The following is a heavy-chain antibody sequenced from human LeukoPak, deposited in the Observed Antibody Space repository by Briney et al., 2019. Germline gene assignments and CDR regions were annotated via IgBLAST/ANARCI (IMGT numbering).Heavy chain of an antibody. CDR2: IYWNDDK. CDR1: GFSLTTSGVG. CDR3: AYRYSSWGHWYFDL. Sequence: SGPTLVNPTQTLTLTCTFSGFSLTTSGVGVGWICQPPGKALEWLALIYWNDDKRYSPSLKSRLTITKDTSKNQVVLRMTNMDPVDTATYYCAYRYSSWGHWYFDLWGRGTLVTVSS. J-gene: IGHJ2*01. V-gene: IGHV2-5*01. D-gene: IGHD6-13*01.